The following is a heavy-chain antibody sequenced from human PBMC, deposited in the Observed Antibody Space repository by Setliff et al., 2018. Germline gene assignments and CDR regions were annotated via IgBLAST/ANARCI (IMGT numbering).Heavy chain of an antibody. D-gene: IGHD6-13*01. J-gene: IGHJ6*02. CDR2: IIPIFGTA. CDR3: ARRRSSSWYRPYYGMDV. CDR1: GGTFSSYA. V-gene: IGHV1-69*05. Sequence: SVKVSCKASGGTFSSYAISWVRQAPGQGLEWMGGIIPIFGTANYAQKFQGRVTITRDMSTSTAYMELSSLRSEDTAVYYCARRRSSSWYRPYYGMDVWGQGTTVTVSS.